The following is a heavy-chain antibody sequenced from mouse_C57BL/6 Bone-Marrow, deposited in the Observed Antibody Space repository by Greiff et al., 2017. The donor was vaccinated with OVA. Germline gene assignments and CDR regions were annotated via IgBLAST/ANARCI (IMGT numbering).Heavy chain of an antibody. Sequence: DVMLVESGGDLVKPGGSLKLSCAASGFTFSSYGMSWVRQTPDNRLEWVATISSGGSYTYYPDSVKGRFTISRDNAKNTLYLQMSSLKSEDTAMYYCARRRNGSYAMDYWGQGTSVTVSS. V-gene: IGHV5-6*02. J-gene: IGHJ4*01. CDR1: GFTFSSYG. CDR2: ISSGGSYT. CDR3: ARRRNGSYAMDY.